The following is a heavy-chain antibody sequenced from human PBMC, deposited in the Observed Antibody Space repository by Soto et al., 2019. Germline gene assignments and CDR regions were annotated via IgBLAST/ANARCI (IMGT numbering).Heavy chain of an antibody. Sequence: GGSLRLSCAASGFTFSSYSMNWVRQAPGKGLEWVSSISSSSSYIYYADSVKGRFTISRDNAKNSLYLQMSSLRAEDTAVYYCARNYGSGSYSVDYWGQGTLVTVSS. V-gene: IGHV3-21*01. D-gene: IGHD3-10*01. CDR1: GFTFSSYS. CDR2: ISSSSSYI. J-gene: IGHJ4*02. CDR3: ARNYGSGSYSVDY.